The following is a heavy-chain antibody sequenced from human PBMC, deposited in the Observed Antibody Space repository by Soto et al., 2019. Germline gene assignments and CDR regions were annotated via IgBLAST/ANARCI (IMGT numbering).Heavy chain of an antibody. D-gene: IGHD3-10*01. CDR1: GFTFSSYD. CDR2: IGTAGDT. Sequence: PGGSLRLSCAASGFTFSSYDMHWVRQATGKGLEWVSAIGTAGDTYYPGSVKGRFTISRENAKNSLYLQMNSLRAGDTAVYYCARDMRWRVGDHYYYYSGMDVWGQGTTVTVSS. J-gene: IGHJ6*02. V-gene: IGHV3-13*04. CDR3: ARDMRWRVGDHYYYYSGMDV.